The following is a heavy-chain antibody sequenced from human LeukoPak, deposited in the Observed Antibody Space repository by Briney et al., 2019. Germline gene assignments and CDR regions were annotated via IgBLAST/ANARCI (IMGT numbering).Heavy chain of an antibody. V-gene: IGHV1-46*01. CDR3: ARPSYCVADNCGYWLDP. Sequence: ASVKVSCKTSGYTFTKYLIHWVRQAPGQGLEWMGTINPQGDITNYAQRSQGRITLTEDTSTSTVYMELSSLTSEDTAVYYCARPSYCVADNCGYWLDPWGPGTLVTVSS. J-gene: IGHJ5*02. D-gene: IGHD2-21*01. CDR2: INPQGDIT. CDR1: GYTFTKYL.